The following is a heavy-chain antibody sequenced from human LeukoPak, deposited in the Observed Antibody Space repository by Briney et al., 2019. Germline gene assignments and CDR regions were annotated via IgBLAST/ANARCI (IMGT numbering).Heavy chain of an antibody. V-gene: IGHV4-61*02. D-gene: IGHD2-2*02. CDR2: SYTSGIT. J-gene: IGHJ4*02. CDR1: GGSISSGSYY. Sequence: SETLSLXCTVSGGSISSGSYYWSWIRQPAGKGLELIGRSYTSGITNYNPSLKRRVTISVDTSKNPFSLKLSSVTAADTAVYYCARAPCSSTSCYTGYYFDYWGQGTLVTVSS. CDR3: ARAPCSSTSCYTGYYFDY.